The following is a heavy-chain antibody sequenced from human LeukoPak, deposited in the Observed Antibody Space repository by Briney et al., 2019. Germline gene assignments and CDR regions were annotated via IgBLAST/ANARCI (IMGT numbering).Heavy chain of an antibody. D-gene: IGHD3-10*01. Sequence: PSETLSLTCTVSGGSISSHYWSWIRQPPGKGLEWIGYIYYSGSTNYNPSLKSRVTISVDTSKNQFSLKLSSVTAADTAVYYCARYGSGSRNFDYWGQGTLVTVSS. J-gene: IGHJ4*02. V-gene: IGHV4-59*11. CDR3: ARYGSGSRNFDY. CDR1: GGSISSHY. CDR2: IYYSGST.